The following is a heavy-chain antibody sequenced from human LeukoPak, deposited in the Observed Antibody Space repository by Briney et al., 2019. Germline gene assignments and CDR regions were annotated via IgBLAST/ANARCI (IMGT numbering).Heavy chain of an antibody. CDR1: WNSFNNFR. J-gene: IGHJ3*01. CDR3: ARQIDGREPEDCFDL. Sequence: GEPLQISLHGLWNSFNNFRIGWARPGPGEGLGWSGIIYSWGSETTYSPPLERQVTISHDKPLRTALLQWCSLKSSDSAMYYCARQIDGREPEDCFDLWGQGTMVTVSS. CDR2: IYSWGSET. D-gene: IGHD1-14*01. V-gene: IGHV5-51*01.